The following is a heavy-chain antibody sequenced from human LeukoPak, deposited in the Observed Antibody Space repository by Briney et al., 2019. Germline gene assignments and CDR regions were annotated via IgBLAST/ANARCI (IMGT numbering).Heavy chain of an antibody. D-gene: IGHD3-22*01. CDR2: IKQDGSEK. J-gene: IGHJ4*02. Sequence: GGSLRLSCAASGFTFSSYWMSWVRQAPGKGLEWVANIKQDGSEKYYVDSVKGRFTISRDNAKNSLYLQMNSLRAEDTAVYYCARDRPLYYYDSSDYPYFDYWGQGTPVTVSS. V-gene: IGHV3-7*01. CDR1: GFTFSSYW. CDR3: ARDRPLYYYDSSDYPYFDY.